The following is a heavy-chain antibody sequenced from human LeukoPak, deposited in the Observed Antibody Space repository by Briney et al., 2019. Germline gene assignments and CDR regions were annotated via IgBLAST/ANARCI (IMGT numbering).Heavy chain of an antibody. Sequence: GGSLRLSCAASGFTFSSYGFHWVRQTPGKGLVWVARINNDGTYTTYADSVKGRFTISRDNAQNTLYLQMNSLTAEDTGVYYCAREVLAAGKTHDYWGQGTLLTVSS. J-gene: IGHJ4*02. CDR3: AREVLAAGKTHDY. V-gene: IGHV3-74*01. CDR1: GFTFSSYG. CDR2: INNDGTYT. D-gene: IGHD6-13*01.